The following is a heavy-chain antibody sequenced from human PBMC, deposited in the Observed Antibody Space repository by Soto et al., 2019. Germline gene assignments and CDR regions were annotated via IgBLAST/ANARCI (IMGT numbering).Heavy chain of an antibody. CDR2: ISNDGSNE. J-gene: IGHJ4*02. D-gene: IGHD3-10*01. CDR3: AKGEVRGIIPSYFDY. V-gene: IGHV3-30*18. Sequence: GGSLRLSCAGSGFTFRWFGMTWVRRAPAKGLEWVARISNDGSNEYYVDSVKGRFTISRDNSKNTLYLQMDRLRAEDTAVYYCAKGEVRGIIPSYFDYWGLGTLVTVSS. CDR1: GFTFRWFG.